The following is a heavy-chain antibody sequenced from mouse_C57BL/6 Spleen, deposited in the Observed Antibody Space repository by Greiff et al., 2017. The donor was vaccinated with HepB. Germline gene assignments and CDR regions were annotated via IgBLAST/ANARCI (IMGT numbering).Heavy chain of an antibody. J-gene: IGHJ1*03. V-gene: IGHV1-50*01. Sequence: VQLQQPGAELVKPGASVKLSCKASGYTFTSYWMQWVKQRPGQGLEWIGEIDPSDSYTNYNQKFKGKATLTVDTSSSTAYMQLSSLTSEDSAVYYCARGHFDVWGTGTTVTVSS. CDR2: IDPSDSYT. CDR3: ARGHFDV. CDR1: GYTFTSYW.